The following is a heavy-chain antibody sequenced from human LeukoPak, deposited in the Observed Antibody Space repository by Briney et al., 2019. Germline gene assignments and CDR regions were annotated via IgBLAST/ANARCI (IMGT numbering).Heavy chain of an antibody. D-gene: IGHD2-2*01. CDR2: INHSGST. V-gene: IGHV4-34*01. Sequence: SETLSLTCAVYGGSFSGYYWGWIRQPPGKGLEWIGEINHSGSTNYNPSLKSRVTISVDTSKNQFSLKLSSVTAADTAVYYCARVVWRNIVVVPAAPFDYWGQGTLVTVSS. CDR1: GGSFSGYY. CDR3: ARVVWRNIVVVPAAPFDY. J-gene: IGHJ4*02.